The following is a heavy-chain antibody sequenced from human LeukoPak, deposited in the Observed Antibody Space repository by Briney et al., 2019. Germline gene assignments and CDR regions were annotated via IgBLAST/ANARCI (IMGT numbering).Heavy chain of an antibody. CDR3: ARDGVEMATYYYYAMDV. J-gene: IGHJ6*02. V-gene: IGHV1-18*04. CDR1: GFTFASYG. CDR2: IRAYSGNT. Sequence: ASVKVSCNASGFTFASYGFNWVRQAPGQGLEWMGWIRAYSGNTNFAQKFQGRVTMTTDTSTRTVYMELRSLRSDDTAVYYCARDGVEMATYYYYAMDVWGQGTTVTVSS. D-gene: IGHD5-24*01.